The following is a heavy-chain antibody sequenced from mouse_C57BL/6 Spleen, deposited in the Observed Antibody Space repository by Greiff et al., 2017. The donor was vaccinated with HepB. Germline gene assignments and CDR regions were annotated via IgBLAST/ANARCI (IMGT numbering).Heavy chain of an antibody. D-gene: IGHD1-1*01. J-gene: IGHJ2*01. V-gene: IGHV1-80*01. CDR2: IYPGDGDT. Sequence: QVQLQQSGAELVKPGASVKISCKASGYAFSSYWMNWVKQRPGKGLEWIGQIYPGDGDTNYNGKFKGKATLTADKSSSTAYMQLSSLTPEDSAVYCCAREEGYYGEYYFGYWGQGTTLTVSS. CDR3: AREEGYYGEYYFGY. CDR1: GYAFSSYW.